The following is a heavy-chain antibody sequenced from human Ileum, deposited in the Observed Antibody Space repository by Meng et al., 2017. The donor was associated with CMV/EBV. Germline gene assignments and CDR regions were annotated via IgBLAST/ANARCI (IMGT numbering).Heavy chain of an antibody. D-gene: IGHD1-26*01. Sequence: LSSAASGFTFSSYTMSWVRQAPGKGLEWVSGIRGTDGTTYYADSVKGRFTISRDNSKNTLSLQMNSLRDEDTAAYYCARVSGKWYFDLWGRGALVTVSS. V-gene: IGHV3-23*01. J-gene: IGHJ2*01. CDR3: ARVSGKWYFDL. CDR2: IRGTDGTT. CDR1: GFTFSSYT.